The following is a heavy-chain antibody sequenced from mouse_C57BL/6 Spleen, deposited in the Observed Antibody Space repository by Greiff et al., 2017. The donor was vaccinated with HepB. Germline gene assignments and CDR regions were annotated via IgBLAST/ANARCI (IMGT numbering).Heavy chain of an antibody. CDR1: GYTFTSYT. J-gene: IGHJ4*01. D-gene: IGHD3-2*02. Sequence: VQLQQSGAELARPGASVKMSCKASGYTFTSYTMHWVKQRPGQGLEWIGYINPSSGYTKYNQKFKDKATLTADKSSSTAYMQLSSLTSEDSAVYYWASELRLHPFYAMDYLGQGTSVTVSS. CDR2: INPSSGYT. V-gene: IGHV1-4*01. CDR3: ASELRLHPFYAMDY.